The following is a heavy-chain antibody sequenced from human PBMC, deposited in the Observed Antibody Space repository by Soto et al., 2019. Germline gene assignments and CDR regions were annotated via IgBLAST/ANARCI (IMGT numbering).Heavy chain of an antibody. D-gene: IGHD4-4*01. CDR1: GGSISSGGYY. CDR3: ARAVTLGRYNYYYGMDV. J-gene: IGHJ6*02. Sequence: SETLSLTCTVSGGSISSGGYYLRWIRQHPGKGLEWIGYIYYSGSTYYNPSLKSRVTISVDTSKNQFSLKLSSVTAADTAVYYCARAVTLGRYNYYYGMDVWGQGTTVTVSS. V-gene: IGHV4-31*03. CDR2: IYYSGST.